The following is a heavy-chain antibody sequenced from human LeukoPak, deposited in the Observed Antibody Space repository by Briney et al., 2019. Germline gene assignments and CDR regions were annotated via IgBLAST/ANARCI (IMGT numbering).Heavy chain of an antibody. CDR1: GGSFSGYY. CDR2: INHSGST. CDR3: ARDGADFWSGYYTPWYFDY. J-gene: IGHJ4*02. Sequence: SETLSLTCAAYGGSFSGYYWSWIRQPPGKGLEWIGEINHSGSTNYNPPLKSRVTISVDTSKNQFSLKLSSVTAADTAVYYCARDGADFWSGYYTPWYFDYWGQGTLVTVSS. D-gene: IGHD3-3*01. V-gene: IGHV4-34*01.